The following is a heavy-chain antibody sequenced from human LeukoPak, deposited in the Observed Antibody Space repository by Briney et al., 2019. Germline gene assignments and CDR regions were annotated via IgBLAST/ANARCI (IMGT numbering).Heavy chain of an antibody. Sequence: SETLSLTCTVSGGSISNSNYYWGWIHQPPGKGLEWIGSMYYSGSTYYNPSLKSRVTISVDTSKNQFSLKVSSVTAADTAVYYCARTDYADYLYYFDYWGQGTLVTVSS. CDR2: MYYSGST. J-gene: IGHJ4*02. V-gene: IGHV4-39*07. CDR3: ARTDYADYLYYFDY. D-gene: IGHD4-17*01. CDR1: GGSISNSNYY.